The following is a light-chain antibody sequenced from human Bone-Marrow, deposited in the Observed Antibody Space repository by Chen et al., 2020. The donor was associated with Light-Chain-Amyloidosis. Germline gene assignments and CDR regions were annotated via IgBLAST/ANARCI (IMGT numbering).Light chain of an antibody. CDR2: DDS. CDR1: NIGSTS. V-gene: IGLV3-21*02. Sequence: YVLTHPSPASVAPGQTATIACGGNNIGSTSVHWYQPTPGQAPLLVVFDDSDRPSGILERLSGSNSGNTATLTISWVEAGDEADYYCQVWDRSSDRPVFGGGTKLTVL. J-gene: IGLJ3*02. CDR3: QVWDRSSDRPV.